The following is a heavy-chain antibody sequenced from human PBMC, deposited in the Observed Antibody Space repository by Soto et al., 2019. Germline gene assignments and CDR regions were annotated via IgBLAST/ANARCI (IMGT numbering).Heavy chain of an antibody. V-gene: IGHV5-51*01. CDR2: IYPGDSDT. D-gene: IGHD3-9*01. CDR1: GYSFTSYW. Sequence: PGESLKISCKGSGYSFTSYWIGWVRQMPGKGLGWMGIIYPGDSDTRYSPSFQGQVTISADKSISTAYLQWSSLKASDTAMYYCARVLRYFDWLSTTPYYYYYGMDVWGQGTTVTVS. CDR3: ARVLRYFDWLSTTPYYYYYGMDV. J-gene: IGHJ6*02.